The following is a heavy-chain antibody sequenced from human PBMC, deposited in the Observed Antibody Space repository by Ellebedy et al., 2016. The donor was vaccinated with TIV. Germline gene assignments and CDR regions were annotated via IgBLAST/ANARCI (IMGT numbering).Heavy chain of an antibody. CDR1: GFTFRSFV. CDR2: ISGSGGST. CDR3: AKDRALGYCIGGSCNTK. Sequence: GESLKIFCAASGFTFRSFVMSWVRQAPGKGLEWVSRISGSGGSTYYADSVKGRCTSSRYISRNTLYLQMNSLRAEDTAVYYCAKDRALGYCIGGSCNTKWGQGTLVTVSS. J-gene: IGHJ4*02. V-gene: IGHV3-23*01. D-gene: IGHD2-15*01.